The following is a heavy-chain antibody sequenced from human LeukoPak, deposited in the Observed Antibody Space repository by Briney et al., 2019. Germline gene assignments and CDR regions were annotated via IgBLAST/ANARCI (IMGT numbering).Heavy chain of an antibody. CDR3: AKERWELSAIFDY. CDR2: IYYSGST. J-gene: IGHJ4*02. D-gene: IGHD1-26*01. CDR1: GGSISSYY. V-gene: IGHV4-59*12. Sequence: SETLSLTCTVSGGSISSYYWSWIRQPPGKGLEWIGYIYYSGSTNYNPSLKSRVTISVDTSKNQFSLKLSSVTAADTAVYYCAKERWELSAIFDYWGQGTLVTVSS.